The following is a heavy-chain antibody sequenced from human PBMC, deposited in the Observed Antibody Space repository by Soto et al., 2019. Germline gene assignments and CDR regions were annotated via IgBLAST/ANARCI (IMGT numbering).Heavy chain of an antibody. CDR1: GFTFSSYG. Sequence: GGSLRLSCAASGFTFSSYGMHWVRQAPGKGLEWVAVISYDGSNKYYADSVKGRFTISRDNSKNTLYLQMNSLRAEDTAVYYCAKEYGSGSYLLYYGMDVWGQATTVTV. J-gene: IGHJ6*02. V-gene: IGHV3-30*18. CDR3: AKEYGSGSYLLYYGMDV. D-gene: IGHD3-10*01. CDR2: ISYDGSNK.